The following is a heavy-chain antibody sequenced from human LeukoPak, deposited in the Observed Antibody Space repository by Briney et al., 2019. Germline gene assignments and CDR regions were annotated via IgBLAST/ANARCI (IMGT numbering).Heavy chain of an antibody. J-gene: IGHJ4*02. CDR2: IYTSGST. D-gene: IGHD3-9*01. CDR3: ARDYDILTGYSQLDY. CDR1: GGSISSYY. Sequence: SGTLSLTCTASGGSISSYYWSWIRQPAGKGLEWIGRIYTSGSTNYNLSIKSRVTMSVDTSKNQFSLKLSTVTAADTAVYYCARDYDILTGYSQLDYWGQGTLVTVSS. V-gene: IGHV4-4*07.